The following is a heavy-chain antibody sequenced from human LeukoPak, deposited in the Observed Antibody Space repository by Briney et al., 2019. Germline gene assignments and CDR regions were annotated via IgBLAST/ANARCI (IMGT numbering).Heavy chain of an antibody. CDR1: GGSISSYY. CDR3: ARENTMVRGAFDAFDI. CDR2: IYYSGST. D-gene: IGHD3-10*01. V-gene: IGHV4-59*01. Sequence: SEALSLTCTVSGGSISSYYWSWIRQPPGKGLEWIGYIYYSGSTNYNPSLKSRVTVSVDTSNNQFSPKLSSVTAADTAVYYCARENTMVRGAFDAFDIWGQGTMVTVSS. J-gene: IGHJ3*02.